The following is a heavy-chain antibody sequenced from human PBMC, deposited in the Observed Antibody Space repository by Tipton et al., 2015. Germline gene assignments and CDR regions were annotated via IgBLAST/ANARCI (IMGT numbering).Heavy chain of an antibody. Sequence: LRLSCTVSGGSVTSGSYYWNWIRQSPGKGLEWIGYIYSSATTSYSSALRSRVTISVDTSKNQFSLNLRSVTAADTAVYFCAKTHGAYDWYLDHWGQGTLVTVSS. J-gene: IGHJ4*02. V-gene: IGHV4-61*01. D-gene: IGHD5-12*01. CDR3: AKTHGAYDWYLDH. CDR1: GGSVTSGSYY. CDR2: IYSSATT.